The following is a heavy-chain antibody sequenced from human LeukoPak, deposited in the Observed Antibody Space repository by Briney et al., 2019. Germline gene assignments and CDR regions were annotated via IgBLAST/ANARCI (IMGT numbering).Heavy chain of an antibody. Sequence: SETLSLTCAVSGYSISSGYYWGWIRQPPGKGLEWIGSIYHSGSTYYNPSFKSRVTISVDTSKNQFSLKLSSVTAADTAVYYCARVGYGDPIDYWGQGTLVTVSS. CDR1: GYSISSGYY. CDR2: IYHSGST. J-gene: IGHJ4*02. V-gene: IGHV4-38-2*01. D-gene: IGHD4-17*01. CDR3: ARVGYGDPIDY.